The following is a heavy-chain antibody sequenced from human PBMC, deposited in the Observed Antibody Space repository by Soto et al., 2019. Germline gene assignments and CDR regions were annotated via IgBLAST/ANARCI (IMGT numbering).Heavy chain of an antibody. D-gene: IGHD3-22*01. Sequence: EVQLVESGGGLVQPGGSLRLSCAASGFTFSSYWMHWVRQAPGKGLVWVSRINSDGSSTSYADSVKGRFTISRDNAKNTLDLQTICLRAEDTAVYYCPRERTSMIVVGTTDYWGQGTLVTVSS. CDR3: PRERTSMIVVGTTDY. V-gene: IGHV3-74*01. J-gene: IGHJ4*02. CDR2: INSDGSST. CDR1: GFTFSSYW.